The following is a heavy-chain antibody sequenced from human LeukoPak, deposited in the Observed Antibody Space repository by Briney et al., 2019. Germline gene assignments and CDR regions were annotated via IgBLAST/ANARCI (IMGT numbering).Heavy chain of an antibody. CDR2: IRSKAYGGTT. V-gene: IGHV3-49*03. J-gene: IGHJ6*03. CDR3: TSATYYDFGYYYYMDV. CDR1: GFTFGDYA. D-gene: IGHD3-3*01. Sequence: GGSLRLSCTASGFTFGDYAMSWFRQAPGKGLEWGGFIRSKAYGGTTEYAASVKGRFTISRDDSKSIAYLQMNSLKTEDTAVYYCTSATYYDFGYYYYMDVWGKGTTVTVSS.